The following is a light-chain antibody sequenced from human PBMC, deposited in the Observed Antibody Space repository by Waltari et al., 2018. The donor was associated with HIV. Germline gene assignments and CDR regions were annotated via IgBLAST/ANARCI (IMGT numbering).Light chain of an antibody. Sequence: QSVLTQPPSASGTPGQRVTISCSGSSSNIGSDFVYWYQQLPGTAPKLLIYSNEQRPRGVPVRFSGSKSGTSGSLAISGLRSEDGADYYGTTWDSSVTAWVFGGGTKLTVL. CDR3: TTWDSSVTAWV. V-gene: IGLV1-47*02. CDR2: SNE. J-gene: IGLJ3*02. CDR1: SSNIGSDF.